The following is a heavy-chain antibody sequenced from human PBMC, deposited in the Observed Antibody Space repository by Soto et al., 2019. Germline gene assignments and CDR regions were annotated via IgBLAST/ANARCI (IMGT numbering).Heavy chain of an antibody. Sequence: SVKVSCKASGGTFSSYAISWVRQAPVQGLEWMGVINPGYPAGRSTTYAQKFQGRVTMTTDTSTSTVYMELSRLRSDDTAVYYCAREAIVAGATTGMDVWGQGTTVTVSS. CDR1: GGTFSSYA. CDR3: AREAIVAGATTGMDV. CDR2: INPGYPAGRST. D-gene: IGHD1-26*01. J-gene: IGHJ6*02. V-gene: IGHV1-46*01.